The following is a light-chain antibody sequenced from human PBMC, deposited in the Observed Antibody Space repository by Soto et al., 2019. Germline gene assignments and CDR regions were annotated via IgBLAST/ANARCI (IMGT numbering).Light chain of an antibody. J-gene: IGKJ1*01. V-gene: IGKV3-20*01. Sequence: EIVVTQSPGTLALSPGERATLSCRASQSFNSIYLAWYQKKPGQAPRLLIYGASSRATGIPERFSGSGSGTDFTLTISRLEPEDFAVYYCHQYDSWTFGQGTKVDIK. CDR1: QSFNSIY. CDR3: HQYDSWT. CDR2: GAS.